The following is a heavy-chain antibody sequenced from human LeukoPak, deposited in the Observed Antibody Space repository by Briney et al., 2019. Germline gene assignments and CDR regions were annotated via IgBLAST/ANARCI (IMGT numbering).Heavy chain of an antibody. CDR1: GYTFTGYY. CDR3: ARVGYGSGSYLADY. Sequence: ASVKVSCKASGYTFTGYYMHWVRQAPGQGLEWMGWINPNSGSTNYAQKFQGRVTMTRDTSISTAYMELSRLRSDDTAVYYCARVGYGSGSYLADYWGQGTLVTVSS. D-gene: IGHD3-10*01. J-gene: IGHJ4*02. V-gene: IGHV1-2*02. CDR2: INPNSGST.